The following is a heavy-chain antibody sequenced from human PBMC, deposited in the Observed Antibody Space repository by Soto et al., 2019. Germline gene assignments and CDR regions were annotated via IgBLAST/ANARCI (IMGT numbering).Heavy chain of an antibody. CDR2: ISYDGSNK. CDR1: GFTFSSYG. CDR3: AKCRLGEDDSSPRYYYYYYGMDV. D-gene: IGHD3-22*01. J-gene: IGHJ6*02. V-gene: IGHV3-30*18. Sequence: GGSLRLSCAASGFTFSSYGMHWVRQAPGKGLEWVAVISYDGSNKYYADSVKGRFTISRDNSKNTLYLQMNSLRAEDTAVYYCAKCRLGEDDSSPRYYYYYYGMDVWGQGTTVTVSS.